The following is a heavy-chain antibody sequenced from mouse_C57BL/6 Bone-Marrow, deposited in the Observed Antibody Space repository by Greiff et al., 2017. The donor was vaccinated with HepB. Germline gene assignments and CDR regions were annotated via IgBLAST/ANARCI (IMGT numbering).Heavy chain of an antibody. V-gene: IGHV1-64*01. D-gene: IGHD1-1*01. J-gene: IGHJ1*03. CDR3: ATPDLSTANPYWYFDV. CDR2: IHPNSGST. CDR1: GYTFTSYW. Sequence: VQLQQPGAELVKPGASVKLSCKASGYTFTSYWMHWVKQRPGQGLEWIGMIHPNSGSTNYNEKFKIKATLTVDKSSSTAYMQISSLTSEDSAVYYCATPDLSTANPYWYFDVWGTGTTVTVSS.